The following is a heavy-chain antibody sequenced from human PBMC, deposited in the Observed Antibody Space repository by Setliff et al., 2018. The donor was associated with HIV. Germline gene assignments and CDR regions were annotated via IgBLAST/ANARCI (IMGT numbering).Heavy chain of an antibody. V-gene: IGHV1-3*01. CDR2: INPGNGNT. J-gene: IGHJ3*02. Sequence: ASVKVSCKASGYTFTDNAMHWVRQAPGQSLEWMGWINPGNGNTKYSQKFQGRVTITRDTSASTAYIEVNSLTSDDTAVYFCARAGQWLFPDAFDIWGQGTMVTVSS. D-gene: IGHD6-19*01. CDR1: GYTFTDNA. CDR3: ARAGQWLFPDAFDI.